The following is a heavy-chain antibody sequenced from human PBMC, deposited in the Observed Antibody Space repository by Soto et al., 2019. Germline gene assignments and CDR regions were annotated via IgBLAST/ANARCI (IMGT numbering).Heavy chain of an antibody. CDR3: ARRHQMVRAVYYYYYGMDV. CDR2: ISAFSGGST. CDR1: GFTISNYG. V-gene: IGHV3-23*01. D-gene: IGHD3-10*01. J-gene: IGHJ6*02. Sequence: EVQLLESGGGLVQPGGSLRLYCAASGFTISNYGMSWVRQAPGKGLEWVSAISAFSGGSTYSADSVKGRFTISRDKTKNTLYLQMDSLRVEDTAVYYCARRHQMVRAVYYYYYGMDVWGQGTTVTVSS.